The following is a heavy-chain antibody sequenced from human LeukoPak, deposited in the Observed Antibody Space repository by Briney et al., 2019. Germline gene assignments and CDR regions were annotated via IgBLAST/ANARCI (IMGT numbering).Heavy chain of an antibody. CDR2: IGISSGNT. Sequence: GGSLRLSCAASGFTFSDYSMNWVRQAPGKGLEWISYIGISSGNTKYADSVKGRFTISGDSAKSSLCLQMNSLRVEDTAVYYCARDHNYAFDNWGQGTLVTVSS. J-gene: IGHJ4*02. CDR1: GFTFSDYS. D-gene: IGHD5-24*01. CDR3: ARDHNYAFDN. V-gene: IGHV3-48*04.